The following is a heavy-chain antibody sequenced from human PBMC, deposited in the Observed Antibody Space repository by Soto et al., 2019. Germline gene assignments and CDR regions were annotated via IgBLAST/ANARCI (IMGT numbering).Heavy chain of an antibody. Sequence: EVRLVESGGGLVQPGGSLRLSCAASGLTFTNYWMSWVRQAPGGGLELVANIDEKGSRKYYVDSVKGRFSISRDNTQNAVYLQMNSLRLDYTGIYYCARAAFWGQGTLVTVSA. CDR3: ARAAF. J-gene: IGHJ4*02. V-gene: IGHV3-7*03. CDR1: GLTFTNYW. CDR2: IDEKGSRK.